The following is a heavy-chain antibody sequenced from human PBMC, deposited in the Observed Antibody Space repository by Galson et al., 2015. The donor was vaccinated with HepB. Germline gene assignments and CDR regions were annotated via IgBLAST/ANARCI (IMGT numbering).Heavy chain of an antibody. CDR1: GFTFSNAC. J-gene: IGHJ4*02. Sequence: SLRLSCAASGFTFSNACMNWVRQAPGKGLEWVSRINSKTDGGSTDYAAPVKGRFTISSDDSKNTLYLKMNSLRTEDTAAYYCTTDLNYYWGQGTLVTVSS. V-gene: IGHV3-15*07. CDR3: TTDLNYY. D-gene: IGHD1-20*01. CDR2: INSKTDGGST.